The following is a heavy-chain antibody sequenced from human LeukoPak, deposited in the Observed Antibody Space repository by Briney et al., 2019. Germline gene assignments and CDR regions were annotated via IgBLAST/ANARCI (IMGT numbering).Heavy chain of an antibody. Sequence: PSQTLSLTCTVSGGSISSGDYYWSWIRQPPGEGLEWIGYIYYSGSTYYNPSLKSRVTISVDTSKNQFSLKLSSVTAADTAVYYCTATMVRGVPQYYYYMDVWGKGTTVTVSS. CDR2: IYYSGST. V-gene: IGHV4-30-4*08. CDR3: TATMVRGVPQYYYYMDV. CDR1: GGSISSGDYY. D-gene: IGHD3-10*01. J-gene: IGHJ6*03.